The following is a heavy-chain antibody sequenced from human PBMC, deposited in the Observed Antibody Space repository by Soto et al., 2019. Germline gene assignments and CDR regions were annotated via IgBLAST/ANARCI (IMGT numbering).Heavy chain of an antibody. CDR3: ARDSCPNDYGDYVDYSYGMDV. CDR1: GGTFSSYA. CDR2: IIPIFGTA. V-gene: IGHV1-69*13. J-gene: IGHJ6*02. D-gene: IGHD4-17*01. Sequence: SVKVSCKASGGTFSSYAISWVRQAPGQGLEWMGGIIPIFGTANYAQKFQGRVTITADESTSTAYMELSSLRSEDTAVYYCARDSCPNDYGDYVDYSYGMDVWGQGTTVTVSS.